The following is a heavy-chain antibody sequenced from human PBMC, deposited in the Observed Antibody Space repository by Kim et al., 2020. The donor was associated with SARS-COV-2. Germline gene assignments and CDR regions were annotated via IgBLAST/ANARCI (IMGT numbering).Heavy chain of an antibody. CDR2: IYYSGST. V-gene: IGHV4-39*07. D-gene: IGHD6-19*01. Sequence: SETLSLTCTVSGGSISSSSYYWGWIRQPPGKGLEWIGSIYYSGSTYYNPSLKSRVTISVDTSKNQFSLKLSSVTAADTAVYYCARGVAVAGPASFDYWGQGTLVTVSS. CDR3: ARGVAVAGPASFDY. CDR1: GGSISSSSYY. J-gene: IGHJ4*02.